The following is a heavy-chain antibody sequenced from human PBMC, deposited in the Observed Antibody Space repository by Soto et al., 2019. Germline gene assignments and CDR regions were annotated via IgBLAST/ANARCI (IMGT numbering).Heavy chain of an antibody. CDR1: GYTLTELS. Sequence: GASVKVSCKVSGYTLTELSIRWVRQAPGKGLEWMGSFDPEDGETIYTQKFQGRVTMTEDTSTDTAFLELSSLRSEDTAIYYCATSPELPLGVDVWGQGTTVTVSS. CDR2: FDPEDGET. CDR3: ATSPELPLGVDV. D-gene: IGHD1-7*01. J-gene: IGHJ6*02. V-gene: IGHV1-24*01.